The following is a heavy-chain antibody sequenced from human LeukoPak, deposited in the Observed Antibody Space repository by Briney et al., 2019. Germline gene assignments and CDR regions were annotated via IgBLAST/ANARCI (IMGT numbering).Heavy chain of an antibody. CDR3: ASTGRMITFGGVIADDY. CDR1: GFTVSSNY. V-gene: IGHV3-53*04. J-gene: IGHJ4*02. Sequence: HTGGSLRLSCAASGFTVSSNYMSWVRQAPGKRLEWVSVIYSGGSTYYADSVKGRFTISRHNSKNTLYLQMDSLRAEDTAVYYCASTGRMITFGGVIADDYWGQGTLVTVSS. CDR2: IYSGGST. D-gene: IGHD3-16*02.